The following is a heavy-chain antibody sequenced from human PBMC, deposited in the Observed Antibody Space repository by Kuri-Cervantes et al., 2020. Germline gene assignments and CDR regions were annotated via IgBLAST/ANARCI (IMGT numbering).Heavy chain of an antibody. Sequence: GGSLRLSCPASGFTFSSYAMHWVRQAPGKGLECVAVISYDGSNKYYADSVKGRFTISRDNSKNTLYLQMNSLRAEDTAVYYCARQSIQSAFDIWVQGTRVTVSS. J-gene: IGHJ3*02. CDR3: ARQSIQSAFDI. CDR2: ISYDGSNK. V-gene: IGHV3-30-3*01. D-gene: IGHD3-3*02. CDR1: GFTFSSYA.